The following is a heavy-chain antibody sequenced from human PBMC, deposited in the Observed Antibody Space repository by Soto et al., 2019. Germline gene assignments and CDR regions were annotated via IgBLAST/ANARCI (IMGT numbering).Heavy chain of an antibody. D-gene: IGHD3-10*01. CDR2: INPNSGGT. CDR3: ARDSKQLKWFGVPNAFDI. Sequence: GASVKVSCKASGYTFTGYYMHWVRQAPGQGLEWMGWINPNSGGTNYAQKFQGRVTMTRDTSISTAYIELSRLRSDDTAVYYCARDSKQLKWFGVPNAFDIWGQGTMVTVS. V-gene: IGHV1-2*02. J-gene: IGHJ3*02. CDR1: GYTFTGYY.